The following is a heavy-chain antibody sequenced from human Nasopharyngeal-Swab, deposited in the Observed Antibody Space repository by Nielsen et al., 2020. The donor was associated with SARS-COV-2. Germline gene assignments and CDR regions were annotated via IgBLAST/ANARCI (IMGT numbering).Heavy chain of an antibody. V-gene: IGHV4-31*03. J-gene: IGHJ3*02. CDR1: GGSISSGGYY. Sequence: SETLSLTCTVSGGSISSGGYYRSWIRQHPGKGLEWIGYIYYSGSTYYNPSLKSRVTISVDTSKNQFSLKLSSVTAADTAVYYCARATITMIVVVDAFDIWGQGTMATVSS. CDR3: ARATITMIVVVDAFDI. D-gene: IGHD3-22*01. CDR2: IYYSGST.